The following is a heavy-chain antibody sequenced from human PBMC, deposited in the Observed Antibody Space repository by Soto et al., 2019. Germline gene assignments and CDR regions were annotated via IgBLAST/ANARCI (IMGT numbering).Heavy chain of an antibody. D-gene: IGHD2-2*02. Sequence: WESPKTSRNGSGYSFTNYWIVRVRQMPGKGLEWMGIIYHGDSNTRYRPSFQRQATISADKPISTAYLQWSSLKASHAAMYYCTRHDFCSSTSCYTVDYWGQGTRVTVYS. CDR3: TRHDFCSSTSCYTVDY. J-gene: IGHJ4*02. CDR1: GYSFTNYW. CDR2: IYHGDSNT. V-gene: IGHV5-51*01.